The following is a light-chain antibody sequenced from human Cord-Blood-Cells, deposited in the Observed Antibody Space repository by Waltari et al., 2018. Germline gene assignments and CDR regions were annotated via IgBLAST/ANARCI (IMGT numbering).Light chain of an antibody. CDR1: SSDVGSYNL. Sequence: QSALTQPASVSGSPGQSITISCTGTSSDVGSYNLVSWYQQHPGKAPKLMIYEGSKRPSGFSNRFSGSKSGNTASLTISGLQAGDEADYYCCSYAGSSTLVFGGGTKLTVL. CDR2: EGS. J-gene: IGLJ3*02. CDR3: CSYAGSSTLV. V-gene: IGLV2-23*01.